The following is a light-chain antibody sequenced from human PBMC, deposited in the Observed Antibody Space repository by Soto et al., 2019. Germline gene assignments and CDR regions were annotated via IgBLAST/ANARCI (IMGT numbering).Light chain of an antibody. CDR3: ATWDSNTRV. J-gene: IGLJ3*02. CDR1: SGHSGYI. CDR2: VERSGSY. V-gene: IGLV4-60*03. Sequence: QPVLTQSSSASASLGSSVKLTCSLSSGHSGYIIAWHQQQPGKAPRYLMKVERSGSYNKGSGVPDRFSGSSSGADRYLTISHLQSEDESDYYCATWDSNTRVFGGGTKVTVL.